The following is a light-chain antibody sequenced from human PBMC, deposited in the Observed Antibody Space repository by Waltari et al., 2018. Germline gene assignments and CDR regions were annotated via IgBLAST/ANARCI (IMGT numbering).Light chain of an antibody. CDR2: RNN. J-gene: IGLJ3*02. CDR1: SSNIGSNT. Sequence: QSVVTQPPSASGTPGQRVTISCSGRSSNIGSNTVNWYQQFPGRAPKLLIYRNNQRPSGVPYRFSGSKSGTSASLAISGLQSEDEADYYCAAWDNTLSGPSFGGGTKVTVL. V-gene: IGLV1-44*01. CDR3: AAWDNTLSGPS.